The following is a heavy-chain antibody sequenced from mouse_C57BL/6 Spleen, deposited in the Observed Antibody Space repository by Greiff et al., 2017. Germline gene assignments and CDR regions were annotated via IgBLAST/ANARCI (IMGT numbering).Heavy chain of an antibody. D-gene: IGHD2-12*01. CDR1: GYTFTSYW. CDR2: IYPGNSDT. V-gene: IGHV1-5*01. J-gene: IGHJ4*01. CDR3: TRKGRSNDDYYAMDY. Sequence: DVQLQESGTVLARPGASVKMSCKTSGYTFTSYWMHWVKQRPGQGLEWVGAIYPGNSDTSYNETFKGKANLTAVTSASTAYMELSSLTNEESAVYYCTRKGRSNDDYYAMDYWGQGTSVTVSS.